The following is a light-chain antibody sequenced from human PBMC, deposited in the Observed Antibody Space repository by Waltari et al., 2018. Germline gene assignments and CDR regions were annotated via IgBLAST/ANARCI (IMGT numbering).Light chain of an antibody. V-gene: IGLV6-57*03. CDR2: EDD. J-gene: IGLJ2*01. Sequence: FMLTQSRSVSESPGKTITISCTRSSGSITSTYMQWYQQRPGSAPTPVIYEDDQRPSGVPDRFSGSLDFSSNSASLTISGLQTEDEADYFCQSYDSISQDVIFGGGTRLTVL. CDR1: SGSITSTY. CDR3: QSYDSISQDVI.